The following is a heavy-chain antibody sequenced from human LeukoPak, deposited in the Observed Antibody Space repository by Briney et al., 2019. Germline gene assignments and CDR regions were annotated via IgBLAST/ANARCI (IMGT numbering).Heavy chain of an antibody. D-gene: IGHD3-3*01. CDR3: AKDIDYDFWSGYDY. V-gene: IGHV3-9*01. Sequence: GGSLRLSCAASGFTFDDYAMHWVRQAPGQGLGWVSGISWNSGSRGYADSVKGRFTISRDNANNSLYLQMNSLRAEDTALYYCAKDIDYDFWSGYDYWGQGTLVTVSS. CDR2: ISWNSGSR. J-gene: IGHJ4*02. CDR1: GFTFDDYA.